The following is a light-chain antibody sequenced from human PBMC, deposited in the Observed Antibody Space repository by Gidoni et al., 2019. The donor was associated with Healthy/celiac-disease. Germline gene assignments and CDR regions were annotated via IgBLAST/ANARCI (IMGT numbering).Light chain of an antibody. Sequence: EVVLTQSPGTLSLSPGERATLSCRASQSVSSRCLDWYQQKPGQAPRLLRDTCIPDRFSGSGSGTDFTLTITRLEPEDFAVYYCQQCGSSPYTFGQGTNLEI. CDR1: QSVSSRC. J-gene: IGKJ2*01. CDR3: QQCGSSPYT. V-gene: IGKV3-20*01.